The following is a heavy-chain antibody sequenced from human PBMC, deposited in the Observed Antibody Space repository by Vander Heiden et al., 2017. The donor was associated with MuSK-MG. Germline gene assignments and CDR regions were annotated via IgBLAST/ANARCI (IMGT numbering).Heavy chain of an antibody. Sequence: QVQLVQSGAEVKKPGASVKVSCKASGYIFTTYFVHWLRQAPGPGREWVGYIDHRGGATDDARKFQGRVTMTRELAKSTIYVELISLKSDDTAFYYWARGHDTGAFDFWGQGTMVTV. D-gene: IGHD3-22*01. J-gene: IGHJ3*01. V-gene: IGHV1-46*01. CDR2: IDHRGGAT. CDR1: GYIFTTYF. CDR3: ARGHDTGAFDF.